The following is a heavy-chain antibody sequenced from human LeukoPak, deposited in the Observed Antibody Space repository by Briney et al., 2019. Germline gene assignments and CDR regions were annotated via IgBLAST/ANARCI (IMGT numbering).Heavy chain of an antibody. CDR2: ISSSSSTI. CDR3: ARDLSCSWYLSDILTGYPSSFDY. CDR1: GFTFSSYS. Sequence: GGSLRLSCAASGFTFSSYSMNCVRQAPGKGLEWVSYISSSSSTIYYADSVKGRFTISRDNAKNSLYLQMKSLRPEDTAVYYCARDLSCSWYLSDILTGYPSSFDYWGQGTLVTVSS. V-gene: IGHV3-48*01. D-gene: IGHD3-9*01. J-gene: IGHJ4*02.